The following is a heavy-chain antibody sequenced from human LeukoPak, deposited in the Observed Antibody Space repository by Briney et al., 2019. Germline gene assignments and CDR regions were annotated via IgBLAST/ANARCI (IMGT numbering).Heavy chain of an antibody. CDR1: GYTFTGYY. D-gene: IGHD5-12*01. Sequence: ASVKVSCKASGYTFTGYYMHWVRQAPGQGLEWMGRINPNSGGTNYAQKFQGRVTMTRDTSISTAYMELSRLRSDDTAVYYCARGGVEKGVAMKVFDIGGQGQMVTFFS. V-gene: IGHV1-2*06. CDR3: ARGGVEKGVAMKVFDI. J-gene: IGHJ3*02. CDR2: INPNSGGT.